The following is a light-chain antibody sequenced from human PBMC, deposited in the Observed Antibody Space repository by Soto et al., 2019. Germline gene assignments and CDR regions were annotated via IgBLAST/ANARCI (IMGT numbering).Light chain of an antibody. Sequence: QSVLTQPASVSGSPGQSITISCTGTSSDVGSYNLVSGYQQHPGKAPKLMIYEVSKRPSGVSNRFSGSKSGNTASLTISGLQAEDEAVYYCCSYAGSSSVVFGGGTKVTVL. CDR1: SSDVGSYNL. V-gene: IGLV2-23*02. J-gene: IGLJ2*01. CDR2: EVS. CDR3: CSYAGSSSVV.